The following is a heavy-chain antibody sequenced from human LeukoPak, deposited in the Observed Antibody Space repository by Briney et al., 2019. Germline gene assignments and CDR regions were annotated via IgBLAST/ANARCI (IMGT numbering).Heavy chain of an antibody. V-gene: IGHV1-18*01. CDR1: GYTFTSDG. J-gene: IGHJ6*02. Sequence: ASVKVSCKTSGYTFTSDGISWVRQAPGQGLEWMSWICTYKGNTNYAQMFQGRVTMTTDTSTSTAYMELKNLRSDDTAVYYCARTPGMVVVKTFYCMDVWGQGTTVTVSS. CDR3: ARTPGMVVVKTFYCMDV. CDR2: ICTYKGNT. D-gene: IGHD3-22*01.